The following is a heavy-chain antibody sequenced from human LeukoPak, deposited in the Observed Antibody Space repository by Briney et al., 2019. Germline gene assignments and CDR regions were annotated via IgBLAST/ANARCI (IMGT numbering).Heavy chain of an antibody. V-gene: IGHV4-59*01. Sequence: SETLSLTCAAYGGSFRGYYWSWIRQPPGEGLEWPGYIYYSGSTNYNPSLKSRDTISVDTSKNQFPLKLSSVNAADTAVYYCARIRTSTVTYYYYYSGMDVWGQGTTVTVSS. CDR1: GGSFRGYY. CDR3: ARIRTSTVTYYYYYSGMDV. J-gene: IGHJ6*02. CDR2: IYYSGST. D-gene: IGHD4-17*01.